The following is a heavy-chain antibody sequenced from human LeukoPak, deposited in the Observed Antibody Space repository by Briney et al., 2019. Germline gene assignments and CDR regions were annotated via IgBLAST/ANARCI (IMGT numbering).Heavy chain of an antibody. J-gene: IGHJ4*02. CDR1: GFTFRTFA. CDR3: AKEAGSGWRYFDN. CDR2: IWFDGTERPDK. Sequence: PGGSLRLSCAASGFTFRTFAMDWVRQAPGKGLEWVAAIWFDGTERPDKNYADSVRGRFLISRDDSKNTLFLQMNNLRAEDTAVYYCAKEAGSGWRYFDNWGQGTLVTVSS. D-gene: IGHD6-19*01. V-gene: IGHV3-33*06.